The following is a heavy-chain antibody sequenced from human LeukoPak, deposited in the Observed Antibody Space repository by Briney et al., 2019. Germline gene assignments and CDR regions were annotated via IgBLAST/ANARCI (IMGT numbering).Heavy chain of an antibody. V-gene: IGHV3-30*04. CDR3: ARSPGIQLWPDDY. J-gene: IGHJ4*02. D-gene: IGHD5-18*01. Sequence: PGGSLRLSCAASGFTFNNYAMHWVRQAPGKGLEWMAVISYDGSNKYYADSVKGRFTISRDDSKNTLYLQMNSLRVEDTAVYYCARSPGIQLWPDDYWGQGTLVTVSS. CDR1: GFTFNNYA. CDR2: ISYDGSNK.